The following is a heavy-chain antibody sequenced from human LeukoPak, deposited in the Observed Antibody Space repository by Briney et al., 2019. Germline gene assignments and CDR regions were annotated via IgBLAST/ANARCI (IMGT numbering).Heavy chain of an antibody. CDR2: ISSSSSYI. V-gene: IGHV3-21*01. CDR3: AREQFGEFSSDY. J-gene: IGHJ4*02. CDR1: GFTFSSYS. D-gene: IGHD3-10*01. Sequence: PGGSLRLSCAASGFTFSSYSMNWVRQAPGKGLEWVSSISSSSSYIYYADSVKGRFTISRDNAKNSLYLQMNSLRAEDTAVYYCAREQFGEFSSDYWGQGTLVTVSS.